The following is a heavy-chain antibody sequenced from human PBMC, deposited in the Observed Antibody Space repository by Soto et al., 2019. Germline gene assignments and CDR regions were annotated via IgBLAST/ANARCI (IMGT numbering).Heavy chain of an antibody. Sequence: PSETLYLSCAVYGGSFSGYYWSWICQPPGKGLEWIGEINQSGSTNYKSSLKSRVTISVDTSKNQFSLKLSSVTAADTAVYYCAAADWGHNFYYGMDVWGQGTTVTVSS. CDR1: GGSFSGYY. J-gene: IGHJ6*02. CDR2: INQSGST. CDR3: AAADWGHNFYYGMDV. D-gene: IGHD7-27*01. V-gene: IGHV4-34*01.